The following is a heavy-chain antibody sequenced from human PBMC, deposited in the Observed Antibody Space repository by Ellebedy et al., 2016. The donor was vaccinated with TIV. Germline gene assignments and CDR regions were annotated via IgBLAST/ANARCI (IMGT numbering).Heavy chain of an antibody. Sequence: GESLKISCAASGFTFSSYRMNWVRQAPGQGLEWVSSISSGSASIYYADSVKGRFTISRDNAENSLYLQMNSLRAEDTAFYYCARDYGDHVYDVDYWGQGTLVTVSS. D-gene: IGHD4-17*01. J-gene: IGHJ4*02. CDR3: ARDYGDHVYDVDY. V-gene: IGHV3-21*01. CDR2: ISSGSASI. CDR1: GFTFSSYR.